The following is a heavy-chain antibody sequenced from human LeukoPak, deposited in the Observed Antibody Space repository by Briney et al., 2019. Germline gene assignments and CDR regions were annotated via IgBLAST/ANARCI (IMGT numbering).Heavy chain of an antibody. Sequence: GGSLRLSCAASGFTFSSYSMNWVRQAPGKGLEWVSSISSSSSYIYYADSVKGRFTISRDNAKNSLYLQMNSLRAEDTAVCYCARVVVDYYDSSGYYRNDAFDIWGQGTMVTVSS. CDR2: ISSSSSYI. CDR1: GFTFSSYS. D-gene: IGHD3-22*01. V-gene: IGHV3-21*01. J-gene: IGHJ3*02. CDR3: ARVVVDYYDSSGYYRNDAFDI.